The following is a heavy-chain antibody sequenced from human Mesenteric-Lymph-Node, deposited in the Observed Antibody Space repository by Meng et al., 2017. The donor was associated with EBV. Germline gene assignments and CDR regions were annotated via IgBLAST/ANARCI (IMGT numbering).Heavy chain of an antibody. CDR1: GGSVSSGNYY. D-gene: IGHD6-13*01. CDR2: IYYSGST. V-gene: IGHV4-39*01. CDR3: ARREASSPGWFDP. Sequence: QVQRQESGPGLVKPSETLSLTCTVSGGSVSSGNYYWGWIRHPPGKGLEWIGSIYYSGSTHYNPSLKSRVTISEDTSKNQFSLKVSSVIAADTAVYYCARREASSPGWFDPWGQGTLVTVSS. J-gene: IGHJ5*02.